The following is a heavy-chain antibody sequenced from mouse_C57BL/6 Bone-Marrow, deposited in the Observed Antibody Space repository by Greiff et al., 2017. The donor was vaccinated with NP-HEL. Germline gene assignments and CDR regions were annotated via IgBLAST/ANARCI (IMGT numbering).Heavy chain of an antibody. J-gene: IGHJ2*01. D-gene: IGHD2-3*01. CDR1: GYTFTSYW. Sequence: QVQLKQPGAELVKPGASVKLSCKASGYTFTSYWMQWVKQRPGQGLEWIGEIDPSDSYTNYNQKFKGKATLTVDTSSSTAYMQLSSLTSEDSAVYYCAKGDGYYCYFDYWGQGTTLTVSS. V-gene: IGHV1-50*01. CDR3: AKGDGYYCYFDY. CDR2: IDPSDSYT.